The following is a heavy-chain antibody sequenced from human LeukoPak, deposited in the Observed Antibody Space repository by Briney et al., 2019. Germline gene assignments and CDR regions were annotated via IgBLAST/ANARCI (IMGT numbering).Heavy chain of an antibody. CDR1: GFTFSSYA. D-gene: IGHD3-10*01. V-gene: IGHV3-23*01. Sequence: GGSLRLSCAASGFTFSSYAMSWVRQAPGKGLEWVSAISGSGGSTYYADSVKGRFTISRDNSKNTLYLQMNSLRAEDTAVYYCAKDRGHGRYYYYYYGMDVWGQGTTVTVSS. CDR3: AKDRGHGRYYYYYYGMDV. J-gene: IGHJ6*02. CDR2: ISGSGGST.